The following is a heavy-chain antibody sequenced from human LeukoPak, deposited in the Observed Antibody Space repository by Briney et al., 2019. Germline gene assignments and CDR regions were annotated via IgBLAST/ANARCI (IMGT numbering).Heavy chain of an antibody. CDR3: ARARGSSSFHGYYMDV. J-gene: IGHJ6*03. D-gene: IGHD6-13*01. CDR2: IIPIFGTA. V-gene: IGHV1-69*13. Sequence: PEASVKVSCKASGGTFSSYAISWVRQAPGQGLEWMGGIIPIFGTANYAQKFQGRVTITADESTSTAYMELSSLRSEDTAVYYCARARGSSSFHGYYMDVWGKGTTVTISS. CDR1: GGTFSSYA.